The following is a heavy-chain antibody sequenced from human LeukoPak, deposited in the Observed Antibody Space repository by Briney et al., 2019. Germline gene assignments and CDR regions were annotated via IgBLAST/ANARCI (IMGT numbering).Heavy chain of an antibody. J-gene: IGHJ4*02. CDR3: ARGGGYSYGLFI. CDR1: GGSFSGYY. V-gene: IGHV4-34*01. D-gene: IGHD5-18*01. Sequence: PSETLSLTCAVYGGSFSGYYWSWIRQPPGKGLEWIGEINHSGSTNYNPSLKSRVTISVDTSKNQFSLKLSSVTAADTAVCYCARGGGYSYGLFIWGQGTLVTVSS. CDR2: INHSGST.